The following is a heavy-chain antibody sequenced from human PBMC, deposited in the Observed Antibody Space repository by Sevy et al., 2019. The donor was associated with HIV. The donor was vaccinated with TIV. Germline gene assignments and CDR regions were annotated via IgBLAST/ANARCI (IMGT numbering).Heavy chain of an antibody. CDR3: ARDDIVVVVAATLRRPRGYYYGMDV. V-gene: IGHV1-18*01. Sequence: GSVKVSCKASGYTFTSYGISWVRQAPGQGLEWMGWISAYNGNTNYAQKLQGRVTMTTDTSTSTAYMELRSLRSDDTAVYYCARDDIVVVVAATLRRPRGYYYGMDVWGQGTTVTVSS. CDR1: GYTFTSYG. CDR2: ISAYNGNT. J-gene: IGHJ6*02. D-gene: IGHD2-15*01.